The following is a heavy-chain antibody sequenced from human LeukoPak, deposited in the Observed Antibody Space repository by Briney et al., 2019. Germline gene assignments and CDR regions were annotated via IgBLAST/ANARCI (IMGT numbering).Heavy chain of an antibody. J-gene: IGHJ4*02. CDR2: INPNSGGT. CDR1: GYSFTSFY. D-gene: IGHD5-24*01. Sequence: ASVQVSCTPSGYSFTSFYIHWLRQAPGHGLEGMGWINPNSGGTNSAQKFQGRSTMTRDPSISTAYMELSMLRSDDTAVYYCARDLGSLWGGQMASVYWGQGTLVTVSS. V-gene: IGHV1-2*02. CDR3: ARDLGSLWGGQMASVY.